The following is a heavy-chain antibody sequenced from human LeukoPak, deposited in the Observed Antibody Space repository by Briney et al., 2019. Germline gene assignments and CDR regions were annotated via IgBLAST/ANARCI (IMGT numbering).Heavy chain of an antibody. Sequence: PSENLSFTCTGSGGFSRSNYWSWIRHPPGKGLKGNGYIYSRGSTNYNPSLRSRVTISLDTSKNQFSLKLSSVTAADTAVYYCARHIWAAAGPYDYWGQGTLVTVSS. CDR3: ARHIWAAAGPYDY. D-gene: IGHD6-13*01. CDR1: GGFSRSNY. J-gene: IGHJ4*02. V-gene: IGHV4-59*08. CDR2: IYSRGST.